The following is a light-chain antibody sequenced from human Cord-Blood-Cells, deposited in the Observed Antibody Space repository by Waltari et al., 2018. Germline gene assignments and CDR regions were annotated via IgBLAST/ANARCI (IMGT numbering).Light chain of an antibody. CDR2: SAS. Sequence: DIQMTQSPSTLSASVGDRVTITCRASQSISSWLAWYQQKPGKAPKRLIYSASSLESGVPSRFSGSGSGTEFTLTVSSLQPDDFATYYCQQYNSYPYTVGQGTKLEIK. CDR3: QQYNSYPYT. CDR1: QSISSW. J-gene: IGKJ2*01. V-gene: IGKV1-5*01.